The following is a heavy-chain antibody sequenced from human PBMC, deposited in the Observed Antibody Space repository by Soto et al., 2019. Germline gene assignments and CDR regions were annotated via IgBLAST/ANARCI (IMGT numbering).Heavy chain of an antibody. V-gene: IGHV1-2*02. CDR2: ISPKSGGT. Sequence: ASVKVSCKASGYSFIDYYMHWVRQAPGQGFEWMGRISPKSGGTNYAQKFEGRVTMTWDTSLNTAYMELSSLISEDTAVYYCARPPGYISDWYYFDLWGQGTRVTVSS. CDR3: ARPPGYISDWYYFDL. D-gene: IGHD3-9*01. J-gene: IGHJ4*02. CDR1: GYSFIDYY.